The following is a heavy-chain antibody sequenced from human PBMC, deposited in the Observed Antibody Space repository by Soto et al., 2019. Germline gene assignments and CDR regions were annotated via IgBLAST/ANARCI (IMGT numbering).Heavy chain of an antibody. J-gene: IGHJ1*01. CDR1: GFTFSDYA. CDR3: AKRGPVKAPPYVQH. V-gene: IGHV3-23*01. D-gene: IGHD4-4*01. CDR2: ITGSGDAT. Sequence: GGSLRLSCAASGFTFSDYAMSWVRQAPGKGLDYVSSITGSGDATLYADPVKGRFTISRDNSKNTLYLQMTSLRAEDTAVYYCAKRGPVKAPPYVQHWGQGTLVTVSS.